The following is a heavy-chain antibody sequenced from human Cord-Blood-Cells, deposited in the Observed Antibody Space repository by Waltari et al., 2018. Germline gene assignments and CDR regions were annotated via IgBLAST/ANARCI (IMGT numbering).Heavy chain of an antibody. CDR3: ARAAGYSGYDYYFDY. J-gene: IGHJ4*02. D-gene: IGHD5-12*01. Sequence: QVQLVQSGAEVKKPGASVKVSCKASGYTFTGYYMHWVRQAPGQGLEWMGWINPNSGGTNYAQKFQGRVTMTRDTSISTAYMELSRLRSDDTVVYYCARAAGYSGYDYYFDYWGQGTLVTVSS. CDR1: GYTFTGYY. V-gene: IGHV1-2*02. CDR2: INPNSGGT.